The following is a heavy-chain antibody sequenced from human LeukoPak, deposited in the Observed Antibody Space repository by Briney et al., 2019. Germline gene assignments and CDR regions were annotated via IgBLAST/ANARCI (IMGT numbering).Heavy chain of an antibody. V-gene: IGHV4-30-4*08. Sequence: SETLSLTCTVSGGSISSGDYYWSWLRQPPGKGLEWIGYIYYSGSTYYNPSLKSRVTISVDPSKNQFSLKLSSVTAADTAVYYCARDYVWSWFDPWGQGILVTVSS. CDR2: IYYSGST. CDR1: GGSISSGDYY. J-gene: IGHJ5*02. D-gene: IGHD3-16*01. CDR3: ARDYVWSWFDP.